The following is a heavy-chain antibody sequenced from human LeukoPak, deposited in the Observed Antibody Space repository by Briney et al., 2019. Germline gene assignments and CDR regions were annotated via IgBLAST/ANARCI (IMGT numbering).Heavy chain of an antibody. Sequence: GGSLRLSCAASGFTFSSYGMPWVRQAPGKGLEWVAVISYDGSNKYYADSVKGRFTISRDNSKNTLYLQMNSLRAEDTAVYYCAKDSYRRTVTTGWFDPWGQGTLVTVSS. CDR1: GFTFSSYG. D-gene: IGHD4-17*01. CDR2: ISYDGSNK. CDR3: AKDSYRRTVTTGWFDP. J-gene: IGHJ5*02. V-gene: IGHV3-30*18.